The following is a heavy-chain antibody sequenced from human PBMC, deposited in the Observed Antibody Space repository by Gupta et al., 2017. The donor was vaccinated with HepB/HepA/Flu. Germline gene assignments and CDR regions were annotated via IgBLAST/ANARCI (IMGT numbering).Heavy chain of an antibody. CDR1: GFTFSNAW. D-gene: IGHD6-6*01. CDR2: IKRKTDGGKT. CDR3: TTSTRYSSSSHMDV. Sequence: EVQLVESGGGLVKPGGSLRLSCAASGFTFSNAWMSWARQAPGKGLEGVGRIKRKTDGGKTDYAAPVKGRFTISRDDSKNTLYLQMNSLKTEDTAVYYCTTSTRYSSSSHMDVWGKGTTVTVSS. V-gene: IGHV3-15*01. J-gene: IGHJ6*03.